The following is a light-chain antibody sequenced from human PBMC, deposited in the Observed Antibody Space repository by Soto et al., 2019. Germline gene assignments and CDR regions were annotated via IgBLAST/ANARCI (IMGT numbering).Light chain of an antibody. Sequence: QSALTQPASVSGSPGQSITISCTGTSSDVGGYNYVSWYQQHPGKAPKLMIYDVSYRPSGVSNRFSGSKSGNTASLTISGLQAEEEAGYPCSSYASTTRVWGGGTKLTAL. CDR1: SSDVGGYNY. J-gene: IGLJ3*02. V-gene: IGLV2-14*01. CDR2: DVS. CDR3: SSYASTTRV.